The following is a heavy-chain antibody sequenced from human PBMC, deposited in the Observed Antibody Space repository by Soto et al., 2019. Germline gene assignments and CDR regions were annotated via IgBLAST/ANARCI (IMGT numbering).Heavy chain of an antibody. CDR2: ISHRGSI. D-gene: IGHD3-16*01. Sequence: QVQLRQWGAGLLKPSETLSLTCAVYGGSFSGYYWSWIRLPPGKGLEWIGEISHRGSINYNPSLKSRVTISVDTSKNQFSLKLSSVTAADTAVYYCARHGDYCGMDVWGQGATVTVSS. CDR1: GGSFSGYY. CDR3: ARHGDYCGMDV. J-gene: IGHJ6*02. V-gene: IGHV4-34*01.